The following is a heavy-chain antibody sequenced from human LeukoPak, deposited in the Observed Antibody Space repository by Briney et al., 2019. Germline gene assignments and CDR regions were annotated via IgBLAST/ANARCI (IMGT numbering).Heavy chain of an antibody. J-gene: IGHJ4*02. V-gene: IGHV1-18*04. CDR3: ARAPAVVAATPIDY. CDR2: ISAYNGNT. D-gene: IGHD2-15*01. CDR1: GYTFTGYY. Sequence: ASVKVSCKTSGYTFTGYYMHWVRQAPGQGLEWMGWISAYNGNTNYAQKLQGRVTMTTDTSTSTAYMELRSLRSDDTAVYYCARAPAVVAATPIDYWGQGTLVTVSS.